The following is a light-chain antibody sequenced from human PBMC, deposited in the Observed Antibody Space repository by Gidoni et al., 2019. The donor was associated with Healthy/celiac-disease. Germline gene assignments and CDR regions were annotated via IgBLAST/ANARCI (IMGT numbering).Light chain of an antibody. V-gene: IGKV3-20*01. CDR1: QSVSSSY. J-gene: IGKJ4*01. CDR2: GAS. Sequence: EIVLTQSPGTLSLSPGERATLSCRASQSVSSSYLAWYQQKHGQAPRLLIYGASSRATGIPDRFRGSESGTDFTLTISRLEPEDFAVYYCQQYGSSPLTFGGGTKVEIK. CDR3: QQYGSSPLT.